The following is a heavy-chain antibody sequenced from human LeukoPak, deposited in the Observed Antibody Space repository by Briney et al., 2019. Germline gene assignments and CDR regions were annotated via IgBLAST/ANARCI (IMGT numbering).Heavy chain of an antibody. Sequence: GESLKISCKGSGYRFTSYWIGWVRQMPGKGLEWMGIIYPGDSDTRYSPSFQGQVTISADKSISTAYLQWSSLKASDTAMYYCARHLDYGDYGGNWYFDLRGRGTLVTVSS. CDR3: ARHLDYGDYGGNWYFDL. V-gene: IGHV5-51*01. D-gene: IGHD4-17*01. CDR2: IYPGDSDT. CDR1: GYRFTSYW. J-gene: IGHJ2*01.